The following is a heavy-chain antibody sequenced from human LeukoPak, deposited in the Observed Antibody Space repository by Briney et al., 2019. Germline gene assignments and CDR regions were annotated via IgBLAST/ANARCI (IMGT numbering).Heavy chain of an antibody. D-gene: IGHD3-10*01. CDR1: EYTFTNYD. CDR3: ARVNTYYYGSGVSRAFHM. Sequence: ASVKVSCKASEYTFTNYDINWVRQATGQGLEWMGWINPNSGNTGYTQKFQGRVTMTRNTSLSTAYMELTSLKSEDTAVYYCARVNTYYYGSGVSRAFHMWGQGTMVTVSA. V-gene: IGHV1-8*01. CDR2: INPNSGNT. J-gene: IGHJ3*02.